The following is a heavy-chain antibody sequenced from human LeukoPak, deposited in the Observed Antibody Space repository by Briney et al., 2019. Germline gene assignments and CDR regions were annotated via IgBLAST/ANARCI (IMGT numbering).Heavy chain of an antibody. J-gene: IGHJ4*02. CDR2: INHSGST. V-gene: IGHV4-34*01. D-gene: IGHD6-19*01. CDR3: ARPFRKYSSGYYFDY. CDR1: GGSFGGYY. Sequence: PSETLSLTCAVYGGSFGGYYWSWIRQPPGKGLEWIGEINHSGSTNYNPSLKSRVTISVDTSKNQFSLKLSSVTAADTAVYYCARPFRKYSSGYYFDYWGQGTLVTVSS.